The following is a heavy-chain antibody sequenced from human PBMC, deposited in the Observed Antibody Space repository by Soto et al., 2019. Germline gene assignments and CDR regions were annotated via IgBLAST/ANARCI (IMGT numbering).Heavy chain of an antibody. CDR1: GYGFNIHW. D-gene: IGHD2-15*01. CDR2: IYPGNSNT. J-gene: IGHJ3*02. V-gene: IGHV5-51*01. CDR3: ASDSHCDAGNCPMGGIEM. Sequence: GESLKISCKGSGYGFNIHWVAWLRQMPGKGLEWVGIIYPGNSNTRYSPSFQGQVTISADTALRTTYLQWDTLKPSDTAIYFCASDSHCDAGNCPMGGIEMWGQGIMVTVS.